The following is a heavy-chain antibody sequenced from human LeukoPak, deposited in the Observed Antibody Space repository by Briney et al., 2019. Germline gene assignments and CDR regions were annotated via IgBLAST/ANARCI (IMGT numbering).Heavy chain of an antibody. V-gene: IGHV1-69*05. Sequence: SVKVSCKASGGTFSSYAISWVRQAPGQGLEWMGRIIPIFGTANCAQKFQGRVTITTDESTSTAYMELSSLRSEDTAVYYCARVLLAAAGYDYWGQGTLATVSS. CDR1: GGTFSSYA. CDR3: ARVLLAAAGYDY. CDR2: IIPIFGTA. D-gene: IGHD6-13*01. J-gene: IGHJ4*02.